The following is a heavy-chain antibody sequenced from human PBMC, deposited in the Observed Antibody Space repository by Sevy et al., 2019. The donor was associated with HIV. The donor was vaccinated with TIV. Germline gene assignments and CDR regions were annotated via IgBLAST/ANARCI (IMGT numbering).Heavy chain of an antibody. Sequence: GGSLRLSCAASGFTFNNYWMSWVRQAPGKGLEWVANIRQDGSEKYYVVSVKGRFTISRDNAKNSLFLQMNSLRAEDTAVYYCASSRTTSFGWDWGQGTLVTVSS. CDR2: IRQDGSEK. CDR3: ASSRTTSFGWD. V-gene: IGHV3-7*01. D-gene: IGHD1-26*01. CDR1: GFTFNNYW. J-gene: IGHJ4*02.